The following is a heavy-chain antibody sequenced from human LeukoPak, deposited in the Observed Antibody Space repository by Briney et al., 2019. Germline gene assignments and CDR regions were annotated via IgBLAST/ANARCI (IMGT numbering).Heavy chain of an antibody. CDR2: IYYSGST. J-gene: IGHJ4*02. CDR1: GGSISSYY. D-gene: IGHD4-23*01. Sequence: PSETLSLTCTVSGGSISSYYWSWIRQPPEKGLEWIGYIYYSGSTNYNPSLKSRATISVDTSKNQFSLKLSSVTAADTAVYYCARTGYTVALDYWGQGTLVTVSS. V-gene: IGHV4-59*01. CDR3: ARTGYTVALDY.